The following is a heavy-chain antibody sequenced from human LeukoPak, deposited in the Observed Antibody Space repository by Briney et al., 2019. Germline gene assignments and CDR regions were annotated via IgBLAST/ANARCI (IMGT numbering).Heavy chain of an antibody. Sequence: GGSLRLSCAASGFTVSSNYMSWVRQAPGKGLEWVAVISYDGSNKYYADSVKGRFTISRDNSKNTLYLQMNSLRAEDTAVYYCAKSPFSFGIAAAFDYWGQGTLVTVSS. CDR3: AKSPFSFGIAAAFDY. D-gene: IGHD6-13*01. J-gene: IGHJ4*02. CDR2: ISYDGSNK. V-gene: IGHV3-30*18. CDR1: GFTVSSNY.